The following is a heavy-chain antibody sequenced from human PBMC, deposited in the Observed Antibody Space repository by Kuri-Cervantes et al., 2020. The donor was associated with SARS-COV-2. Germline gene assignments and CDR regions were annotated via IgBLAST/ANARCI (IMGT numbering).Heavy chain of an antibody. CDR2: IYPADSDT. D-gene: IGHD7-27*01. CDR3: ARPELGNSRGWYFDL. J-gene: IGHJ2*01. V-gene: IGHV5-51*01. Sequence: GESLKISCKGSGYSFTNYWIGWVRQMPGKGLEWMGIIYPADSDTRYSPSFQGQVTISADKSISTAYLQWSSLKASDTAMYYCARPELGNSRGWYFDLWGRGTLVTVSS. CDR1: GYSFTNYW.